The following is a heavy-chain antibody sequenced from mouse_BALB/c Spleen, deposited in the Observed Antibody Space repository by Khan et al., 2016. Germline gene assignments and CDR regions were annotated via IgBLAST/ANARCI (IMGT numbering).Heavy chain of an antibody. CDR3: ARGTPFAC. V-gene: IGHV1-80*01. CDR1: GYAFSGYW. Sequence: QVQLKQSGAELVRPGSSVKISCKASGYAFSGYWMNWVKQRPGQGLEWIGQIYPGDGDTNYNGKFKGKATLTADKSSSTAYMQLSSLTSEDSAVYFCARGTPFACWGQGTLVTVSA. CDR2: IYPGDGDT. D-gene: IGHD2-14*01. J-gene: IGHJ3*01.